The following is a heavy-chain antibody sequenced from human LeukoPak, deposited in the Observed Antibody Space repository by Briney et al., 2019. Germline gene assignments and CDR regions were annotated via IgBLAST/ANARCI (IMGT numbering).Heavy chain of an antibody. CDR1: GFTVSSNY. CDR2: IYSGGST. V-gene: IGHV3-53*01. Sequence: GGSLRLSCAASGFTVSSNYMIWVRQAPGKGLEGVSVIYSGGSTYYADSVKGRFTISRDNSKNTLYLQMSSLRAEDTAVYYCARTYSSSWFSDAFDIWGQGTMVTVSS. CDR3: ARTYSSSWFSDAFDI. J-gene: IGHJ3*02. D-gene: IGHD6-13*01.